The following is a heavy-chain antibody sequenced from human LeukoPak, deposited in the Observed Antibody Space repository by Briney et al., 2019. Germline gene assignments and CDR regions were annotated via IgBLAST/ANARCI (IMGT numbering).Heavy chain of an antibody. V-gene: IGHV1-2*02. D-gene: IGHD2-2*01. CDR2: INPNSGGT. Sequence: GASVKVSCKASGYTFTGYYMHWVRQAPGQGLEWMGWINPNSGGTNYAQKFQGRVTMTRDTSISTAYMELSRLRSDDTAVYYCARYGDTVVVPAAVDFDYWGQGTLVTVSS. CDR1: GYTFTGYY. J-gene: IGHJ4*02. CDR3: ARYGDTVVVPAAVDFDY.